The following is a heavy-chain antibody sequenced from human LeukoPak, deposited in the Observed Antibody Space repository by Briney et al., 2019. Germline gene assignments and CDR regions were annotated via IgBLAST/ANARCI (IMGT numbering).Heavy chain of an antibody. CDR2: LNPNNFDT. V-gene: IGHV1-2*02. Sequence: ASVRVSSKPSGYTFTGYYIHWLRQSPGQGLEWMGWLNPNNFDTNYARKFQGRVTMTRVTSISTAYMELRRLTSDDTAAYYCARDPGVQLFAGTLANDYWGQGTLVTVSS. CDR1: GYTFTGYY. D-gene: IGHD3-3*01. J-gene: IGHJ4*02. CDR3: ARDPGVQLFAGTLANDY.